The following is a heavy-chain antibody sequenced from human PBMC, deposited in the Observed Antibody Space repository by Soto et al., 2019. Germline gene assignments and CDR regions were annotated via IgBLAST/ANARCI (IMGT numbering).Heavy chain of an antibody. Sequence: ASVKVSCKVSGYTLTELSMHWVRQAPGKGLEWMGGFDPEDGETIYAQKFQGRVTMTEDTSTDTAYMELSSLRSEDTAVYYCATAHVVNFGYYDSSGYLLYWGQGTLVTVSS. D-gene: IGHD3-22*01. V-gene: IGHV1-24*01. CDR1: GYTLTELS. CDR3: ATAHVVNFGYYDSSGYLLY. CDR2: FDPEDGET. J-gene: IGHJ4*02.